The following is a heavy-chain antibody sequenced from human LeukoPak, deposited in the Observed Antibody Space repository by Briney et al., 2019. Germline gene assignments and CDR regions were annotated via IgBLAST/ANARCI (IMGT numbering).Heavy chain of an antibody. CDR3: AKDIDAMDYYGSGGFDY. D-gene: IGHD3-10*01. J-gene: IGHJ4*02. CDR2: ISWNSGSI. V-gene: IGHV3-9*01. Sequence: GGSLRLSCAASGFTFDDYAMHWVRQAPGKGLEWVSGISWNSGSIGYADSVKGRFTISRDNAKNSLYLQMNSLRAEDTALYYCAKDIDAMDYYGSGGFDYWGQGTLVTVSS. CDR1: GFTFDDYA.